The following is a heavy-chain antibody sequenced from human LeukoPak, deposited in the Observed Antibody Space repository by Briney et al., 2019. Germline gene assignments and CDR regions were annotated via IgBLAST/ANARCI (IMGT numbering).Heavy chain of an antibody. V-gene: IGHV4-31*03. CDR2: IYYSGST. D-gene: IGHD3-10*01. CDR1: GGSISSGGYY. CDR3: ARVSRGLSGYYFDY. Sequence: PSQTLSLTCTVSGGSISSGGYYWSWIRQHPGKGLEWIGYIYYSGSTYYNPSLKSRVTISVDTSKNQFSLKLSSVTAADTAVYYCARVSRGLSGYYFDYWGQGTLVTVSS. J-gene: IGHJ4*02.